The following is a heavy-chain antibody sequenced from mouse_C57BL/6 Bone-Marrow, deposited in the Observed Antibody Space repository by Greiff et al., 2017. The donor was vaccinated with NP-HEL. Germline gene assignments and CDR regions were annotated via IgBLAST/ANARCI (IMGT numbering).Heavy chain of an antibody. CDR1: GYTFTSYW. D-gene: IGHD1-1*01. CDR2: IYPGSGST. CDR3: ARDYYGSSYVGAMDY. J-gene: IGHJ4*01. V-gene: IGHV1-55*01. Sequence: QVQLQQPGAELVKPGASVKMSCKASGYTFTSYWITWVKQRPGQGLEWIGDIYPGSGSTNYNEKFKSKATLTVDTSSSTAYMQLSSLTSEDSAVYYCARDYYGSSYVGAMDYWGQGTSVTVSS.